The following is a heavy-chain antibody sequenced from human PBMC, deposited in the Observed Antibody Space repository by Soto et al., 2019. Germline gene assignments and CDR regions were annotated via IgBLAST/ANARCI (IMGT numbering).Heavy chain of an antibody. D-gene: IGHD3-22*01. CDR2: INPNSGGT. V-gene: IGHV1-2*04. J-gene: IGHJ6*02. CDR1: GYTFTGYY. Sequence: QVHLVQSGAEVKKPGASVKVSCKASGYTFTGYYMHWVRQAPGQGLEWMGWINPNSGGTNYAQKFQGWVTMTRDTSINTAYMELSRLRSDDTAVYYCARVMVRDDSSAYSLPWGMDVWGQGTTVTVSS. CDR3: ARVMVRDDSSAYSLPWGMDV.